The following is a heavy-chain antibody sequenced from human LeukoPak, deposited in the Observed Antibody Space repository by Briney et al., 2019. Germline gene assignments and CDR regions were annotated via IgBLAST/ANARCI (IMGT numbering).Heavy chain of an antibody. CDR1: GGSISSGSYY. J-gene: IGHJ4*02. CDR2: MYTSGST. D-gene: IGHD1-1*01. CDR3: ARDRGTWNDDGFDY. V-gene: IGHV4-61*02. Sequence: SSETLSLTCTVSGGSISSGSYYWSWIRQPAGKGLEWIGRMYTSGSTNYNPSLKSRVTMSVDTSKNQFSLKLSSVTAADTAVYYCARDRGTWNDDGFDYWGQGTLVTVSS.